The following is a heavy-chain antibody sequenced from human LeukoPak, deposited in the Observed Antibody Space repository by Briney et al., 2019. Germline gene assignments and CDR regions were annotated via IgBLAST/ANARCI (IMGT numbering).Heavy chain of an antibody. CDR3: ARTYYYDSSGYYYEGFDY. CDR1: GYSFTNYW. CDR2: IYPGDSDT. V-gene: IGHV5-51*01. D-gene: IGHD3-22*01. Sequence: GESLKISCKGSGYSFTNYWIGWVRQMPGKGLKWMGIIYPGDSDTRYSPSFQGQVTILADKSISTAYLQWSSLKASDTAMYYCARTYYYDSSGYYYEGFDYWGQGTLVTVSS. J-gene: IGHJ4*02.